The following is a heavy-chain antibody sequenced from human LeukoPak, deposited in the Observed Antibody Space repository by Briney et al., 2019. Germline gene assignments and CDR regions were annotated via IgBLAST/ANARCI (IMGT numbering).Heavy chain of an antibody. J-gene: IGHJ4*02. CDR2: IYYSGST. CDR3: ARRAFSSGYYYFDY. Sequence: SETLSLTCTVSGGXISSYYCSWIRQPPGKGREWLGYIYYSGSTNYNPSLKSRVTISVDTSKNQFSLKLSSVTAADTAVYYCARRAFSSGYYYFDYWGQGTLVTVSS. CDR1: GGXISSYY. D-gene: IGHD3-22*01. V-gene: IGHV4-59*08.